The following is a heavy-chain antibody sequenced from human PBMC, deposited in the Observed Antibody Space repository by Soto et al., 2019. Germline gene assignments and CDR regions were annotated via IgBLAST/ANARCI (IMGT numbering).Heavy chain of an antibody. CDR2: TLYRSRWYS. D-gene: IGHD3-9*01. CDR3: ARAGSTMYRLHPHFDY. V-gene: IGHV6-1*01. CDR1: GDSVSTNSGA. J-gene: IGHJ4*02. Sequence: SQTLSLTCAISGDSVSTNSGAWNWIRQSPSRGLEWLGRTLYRSRWYSDYADSVKGRININSDTSKNQFSLQLSSVTPEDTAVYYCARAGSTMYRLHPHFDYWGQGTLVTVSS.